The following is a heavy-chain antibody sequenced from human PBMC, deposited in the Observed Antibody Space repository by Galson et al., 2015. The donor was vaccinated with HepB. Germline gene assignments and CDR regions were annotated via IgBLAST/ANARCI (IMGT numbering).Heavy chain of an antibody. V-gene: IGHV3-49*03. CDR1: GFTFGDYA. D-gene: IGHD3-10*01. CDR2: IRSKAYGGTT. CDR3: TRGVGVMVRGVQPFDY. J-gene: IGHJ4*02. Sequence: SLRLSCAASGFTFGDYAMSWFRQAPGKGLEWVGFIRSKAYGGTTEYAASVKGRFTISRDDSKSIAYLQMNSLKTEDTAVYYCTRGVGVMVRGVQPFDYWGQGTLVTVSS.